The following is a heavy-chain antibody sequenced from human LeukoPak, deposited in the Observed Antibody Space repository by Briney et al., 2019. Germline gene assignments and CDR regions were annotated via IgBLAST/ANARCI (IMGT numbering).Heavy chain of an antibody. CDR2: ISSSGSTI. V-gene: IGHV3-48*03. Sequence: PGGSLRLSCAASGFTFSSYEMNWVRQAPGKGLEWVSYISSSGSTIYYADSVKGRFTISRDNAKNPLYLQMNSLRAEDTAVYYCARDQGRFKDCGGDCYAAFDIWGQGTMVTVSS. J-gene: IGHJ3*02. D-gene: IGHD2-21*02. CDR3: ARDQGRFKDCGGDCYAAFDI. CDR1: GFTFSSYE.